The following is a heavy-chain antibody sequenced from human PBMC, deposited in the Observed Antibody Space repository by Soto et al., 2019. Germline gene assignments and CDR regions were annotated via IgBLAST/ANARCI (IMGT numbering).Heavy chain of an antibody. CDR1: GFTLSSYW. CDR3: VRGGSTGWHFDS. D-gene: IGHD6-19*01. Sequence: GGSLRLSCEASGFTLSSYWMSWIRQAPGKGLEWVANTRQDGGQSYLVDSVQGRFTISRDNAKNSVYLQMNSLRAEDTAVYYCVRGGSTGWHFDSWGQGTLVTVSS. V-gene: IGHV3-7*01. CDR2: TRQDGGQS. J-gene: IGHJ4*02.